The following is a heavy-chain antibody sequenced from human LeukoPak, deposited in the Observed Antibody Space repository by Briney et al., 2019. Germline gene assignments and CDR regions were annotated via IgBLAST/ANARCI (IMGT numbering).Heavy chain of an antibody. J-gene: IGHJ4*02. V-gene: IGHV3-48*01. CDR1: GFTFSSYS. Sequence: GGSLRLSCAASGFTFSSYSMNWVRQAPGKGLEWVSYISSSSSTIYYADSVKGRFTISRDNAKNSLYLQMNSLRAEDTAVYYCARREASSIAAFPPSYYFDYWGQGTQVTVSS. D-gene: IGHD6-6*01. CDR2: ISSSSSTI. CDR3: ARREASSIAAFPPSYYFDY.